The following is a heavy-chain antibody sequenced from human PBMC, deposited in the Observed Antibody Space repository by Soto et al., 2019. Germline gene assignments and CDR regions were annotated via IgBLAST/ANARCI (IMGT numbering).Heavy chain of an antibody. CDR3: ATLSAPMVRGVTQRVYNWFDP. CDR1: GYTLTELS. V-gene: IGHV1-24*01. Sequence: ASVKVSCKVSGYTLTELSMHWVRQAPGKGLEWMGGVDPEDGETIYAQKFQGRVTMTEDTSTDTAYMELSSLRSEDTAVYYCATLSAPMVRGVTQRVYNWFDPWGQGTLVTVSS. CDR2: VDPEDGET. J-gene: IGHJ5*02. D-gene: IGHD3-10*01.